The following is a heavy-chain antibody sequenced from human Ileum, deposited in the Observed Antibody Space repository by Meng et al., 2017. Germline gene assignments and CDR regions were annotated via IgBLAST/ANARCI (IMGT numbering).Heavy chain of an antibody. CDR3: ARGGPWFDP. J-gene: IGHJ5*02. Sequence: QVQLLHGGAGLLKASETMSSTCAVDGGSLRGYYWSWIRQHPGQGLEWIGEINHSGSTNYNPSLKSRVTISVDTSKNQFSLKLSSVTAADTAVYYCARGGPWFDPWGQGTLVTVSS. CDR1: GGSLRGYY. CDR2: INHSGST. V-gene: IGHV4-34*01.